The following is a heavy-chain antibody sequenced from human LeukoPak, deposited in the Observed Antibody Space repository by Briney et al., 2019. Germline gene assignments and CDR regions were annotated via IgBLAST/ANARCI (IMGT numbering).Heavy chain of an antibody. CDR1: GFTFSSYS. V-gene: IGHV3-21*01. D-gene: IGHD3-22*01. J-gene: IGHJ4*02. CDR3: ARGSNYYDIPTRVDY. CDR2: ISSSSSYI. Sequence: GGSLRLSCAASGFTFSSYSMNWVRQAPGKGLEWVSSISSSSSYIYYADSVKGRFTISRDNAKNSLYLQMNSLRAEDTAVYYCARGSNYYDIPTRVDYWGQGTLVTVSS.